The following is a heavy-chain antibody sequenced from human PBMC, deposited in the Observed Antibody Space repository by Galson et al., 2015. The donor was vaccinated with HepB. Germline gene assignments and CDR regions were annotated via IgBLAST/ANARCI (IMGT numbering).Heavy chain of an antibody. CDR3: ATFTFQEGGTFDY. J-gene: IGHJ4*02. CDR1: GYTFTSYY. Sequence: SVKVSCKASGYTFTSYYMHWVRQAPGQGLEWMGIINPSGGSTSYAQKFQGRVTMTRDTSTSTVYMELSSLRSEDTAVYYCATFTFQEGGTFDYWGQGTLVTVSS. CDR2: INPSGGST. V-gene: IGHV1-46*03. D-gene: IGHD1-1*01.